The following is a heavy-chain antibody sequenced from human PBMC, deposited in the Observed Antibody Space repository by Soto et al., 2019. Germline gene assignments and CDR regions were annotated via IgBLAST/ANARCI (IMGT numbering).Heavy chain of an antibody. CDR1: GFTFSSYA. CDR3: AKGDIVVVVAAYHDAFDI. Sequence: EVQLLESGGGLVQPGGSLRLSCAASGFTFSSYAMSWVRQAPGKGLEWVSAMSGSGGSTYYADSVKGRFTISRDNSKNTLYLQMNSLRAEDTAVYYCAKGDIVVVVAAYHDAFDIWGQGTMVTVSS. D-gene: IGHD2-15*01. V-gene: IGHV3-23*01. CDR2: MSGSGGST. J-gene: IGHJ3*02.